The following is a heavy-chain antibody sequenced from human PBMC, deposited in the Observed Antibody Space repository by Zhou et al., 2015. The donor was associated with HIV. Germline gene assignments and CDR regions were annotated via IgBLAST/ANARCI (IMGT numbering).Heavy chain of an antibody. Sequence: QVQLVQSGAEVKKPGSSVKVSCKASGGTFSSYAISWVRQAPGQGLEWMGGIIPIFGTANYAQKFQGRVTITADESTSTAYMELSSLRSEDTAVYYCARDLGCTGGVCYAHWFDPWGQGTLVTVSS. D-gene: IGHD2-8*02. CDR2: IIPIFGTA. J-gene: IGHJ5*02. CDR3: ARDLGCTGGVCYAHWFDP. V-gene: IGHV1-69*01. CDR1: GGTFSSYA.